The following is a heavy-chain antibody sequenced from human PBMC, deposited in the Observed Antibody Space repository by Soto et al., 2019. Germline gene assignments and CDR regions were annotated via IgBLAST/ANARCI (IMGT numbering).Heavy chain of an antibody. CDR3: ARRDRVAMAGYDGFNI. V-gene: IGHV5-51*01. CDR1: GYSSTNYW. Sequence: GASLNTSSTGSGYSSTNYWIGWVRQMPGKGLGWMGIIYHDGSDTRYSPAFHGQVTFSADKSISTAYLQWTSLKASDTAMYYCARRDRVAMAGYDGFNIWGQGTMVTVSS. CDR2: IYHDGSDT. J-gene: IGHJ3*02. D-gene: IGHD6-19*01.